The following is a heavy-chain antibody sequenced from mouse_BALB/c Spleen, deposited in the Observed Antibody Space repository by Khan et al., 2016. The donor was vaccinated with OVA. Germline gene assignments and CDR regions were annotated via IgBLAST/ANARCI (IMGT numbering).Heavy chain of an antibody. CDR3: TRLGYVAWFTY. D-gene: IGHD2-2*01. J-gene: IGHJ3*01. CDR2: IDPFSGGP. CDR1: GYSFTSYY. Sequence: EVQLQESGPELMKPGASVKISCKASGYSFTSYYIHWLMQSHGKSLEWIGYIDPFSGGPTYTQNFKGKATLTVDNSSSTAYIHLSNLTTEDSAVHYCTRLGYVAWFTYWGQGTLVTVSA. V-gene: IGHV1S135*01.